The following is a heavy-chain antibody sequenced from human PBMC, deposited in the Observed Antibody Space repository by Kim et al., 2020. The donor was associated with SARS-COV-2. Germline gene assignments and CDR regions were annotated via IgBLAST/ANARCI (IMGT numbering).Heavy chain of an antibody. Sequence: RVTISLDTSKNQFSLKLSSVTAADTAVYYCARGPYCGGDCYSYYYYGMDVWGQGTTVTVSS. J-gene: IGHJ6*02. CDR3: ARGPYCGGDCYSYYYYGMDV. D-gene: IGHD2-21*02. V-gene: IGHV4-59*09.